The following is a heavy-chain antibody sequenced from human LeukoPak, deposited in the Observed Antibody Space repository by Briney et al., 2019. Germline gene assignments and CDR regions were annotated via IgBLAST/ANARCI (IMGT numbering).Heavy chain of an antibody. D-gene: IGHD2-15*01. J-gene: IGHJ4*02. CDR1: GFTFSSYA. V-gene: IGHV3-30-3*01. CDR3: ARDWGYCSGGSCYYFDY. CDR2: ISSDGNRT. Sequence: GGSLRLSCAASGFTFSSYAMHWVRQAPGKGLEWVAVISSDGNRTYYADSVKGRFTLSRDNSHKTLHLQMKNLRADDTAVYYCARDWGYCSGGSCYYFDYWGQGTLVTVSS.